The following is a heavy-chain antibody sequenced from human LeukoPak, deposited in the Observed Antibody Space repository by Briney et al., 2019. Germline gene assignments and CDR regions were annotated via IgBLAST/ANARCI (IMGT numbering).Heavy chain of an antibody. CDR1: GFTFSSHW. CDR2: IKQHGSEK. Sequence: GGSLRLSCAASGFTFSSHWMTWVRQAPGKGLEWVANIKQHGSEKYYVDSVRGRFTISRDNAKNSLYLQMNSLRAEDTAVYHCARSNGVTTVAPFDYWGQGTLVTVSS. CDR3: ARSNGVTTVAPFDY. J-gene: IGHJ4*02. V-gene: IGHV3-7*03. D-gene: IGHD4-23*01.